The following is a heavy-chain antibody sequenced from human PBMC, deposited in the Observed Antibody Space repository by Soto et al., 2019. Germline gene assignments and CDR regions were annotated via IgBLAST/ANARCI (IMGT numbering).Heavy chain of an antibody. V-gene: IGHV4-31*03. CDR1: GGSISTGGYY. Sequence: QVQLQESGPGLVKPSQTLSLTCTVSGGSISTGGYYWTWIRQHPGKGLEWIGYIYYSGSTYYNPSLKSRVTISVDTSKNQFSLKLSSVTAEDTAVYYCARGLSVTLFENWVQGTLVTVSS. CDR3: ARGLSVTLFEN. D-gene: IGHD4-17*01. CDR2: IYYSGST. J-gene: IGHJ4*02.